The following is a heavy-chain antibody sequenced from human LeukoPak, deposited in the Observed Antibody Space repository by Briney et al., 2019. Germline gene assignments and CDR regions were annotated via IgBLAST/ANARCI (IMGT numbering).Heavy chain of an antibody. CDR3: ARGAAYGSGSYSDY. V-gene: IGHV4-34*01. Sequence: PSETLSLTCAVYGGSFSGCYWSWIRQPPGKGLEWIGEINHSGSTNYNPSLKSRVTISVDTSKNQFSLKLSSVTAADTAVYYCARGAAYGSGSYSDYWGQGTLVTVSS. CDR2: INHSGST. CDR1: GGSFSGCY. J-gene: IGHJ4*02. D-gene: IGHD3-10*01.